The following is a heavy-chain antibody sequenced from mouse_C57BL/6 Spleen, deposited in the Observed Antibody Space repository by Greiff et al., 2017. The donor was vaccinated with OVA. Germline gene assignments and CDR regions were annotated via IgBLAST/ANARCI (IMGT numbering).Heavy chain of an antibody. CDR2: IYPGDGDT. CDR1: GYAFSSYW. V-gene: IGHV1-80*01. D-gene: IGHD1-1*01. Sequence: QVQLQQSGAELVKPGASVKISCKASGYAFSSYWMNWVKQRPGKGLEWIGQIYPGDGDTNYNGKFKGKATLTADKSSSTAYMQLSSLTSEDSAVYFCAREQTTVVNGYYAMDYWGQGTSVTVSS. CDR3: AREQTTVVNGYYAMDY. J-gene: IGHJ4*01.